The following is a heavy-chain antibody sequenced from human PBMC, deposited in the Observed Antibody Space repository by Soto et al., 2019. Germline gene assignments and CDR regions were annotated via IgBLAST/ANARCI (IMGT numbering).Heavy chain of an antibody. D-gene: IGHD5-12*01. J-gene: IGHJ5*02. CDR1: GYTFSSYY. CDR3: ARDLGDGYKRDWFDP. Sequence: QVQLVQSGAEVKNPGASVKVSCKASGYTFSSYYMHWVRQAPGQGLEWMGIINPSGGSTSYEQKFQGRVSMTRDTSTSTDYMELSSLRSEDTAVYYCARDLGDGYKRDWFDPWGQGTLVTVSS. CDR2: INPSGGST. V-gene: IGHV1-46*01.